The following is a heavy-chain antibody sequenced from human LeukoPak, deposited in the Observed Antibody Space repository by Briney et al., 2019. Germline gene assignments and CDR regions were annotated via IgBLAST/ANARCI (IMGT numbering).Heavy chain of an antibody. CDR2: INEDGSEK. CDR3: ARAGDGTAARDY. J-gene: IGHJ4*02. Sequence: GGSLRLSCAPSGFTFSRYWMSWVRQAPGKGLEWVSNINEDGSEKYYVDSVRGRFTISRDNAKNSLYLQMNSLRAEDTAVYYCARAGDGTAARDYWGQGTLVTVSS. D-gene: IGHD2-15*01. V-gene: IGHV3-7*01. CDR1: GFTFSRYW.